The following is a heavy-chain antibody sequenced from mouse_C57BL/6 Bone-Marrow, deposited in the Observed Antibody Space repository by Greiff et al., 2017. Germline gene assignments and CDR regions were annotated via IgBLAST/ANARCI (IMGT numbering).Heavy chain of an antibody. J-gene: IGHJ1*03. CDR2: IDPSDSYT. CDR1: GYTFTSYW. CDR3: TRRVYFDG. V-gene: IGHV1-59*01. Sequence: QVQLKQPGAELVRPGPSVKLSCKASGYTFTSYWMHWVKQRPGQGLEWIGVIDPSDSYTNYNQQFKGKATLTVDTSSSTAYMQLSSLTSADSAVYYCTRRVYFDGWGKGTTGTVSS.